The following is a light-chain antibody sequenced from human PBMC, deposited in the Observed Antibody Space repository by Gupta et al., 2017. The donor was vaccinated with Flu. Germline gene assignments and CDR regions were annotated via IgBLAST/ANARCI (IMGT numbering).Light chain of an antibody. CDR3: MQGRQIET. CDR1: QSLLHSKGKNY. J-gene: IGKJ2*01. V-gene: IGKV2-28*01. CDR2: VGS. Sequence: PVTPGEPASISGKSRQSLLHSKGKNYLEGYVQKPGQSPQLLIYVGSKRACGVTDRFSGSGAGTDVTLKISRVEAEDVGVYYCMQGRQIETFGQGTKLEIK.